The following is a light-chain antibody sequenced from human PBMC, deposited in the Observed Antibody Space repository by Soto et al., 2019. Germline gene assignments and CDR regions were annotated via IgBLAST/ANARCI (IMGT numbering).Light chain of an antibody. CDR1: KSFSTW. Sequence: EIQVTQSPSTLSASVGDRATITCRASKSFSTWVAWYQQKPGKAPKLLIYGDSTSQRGDPSRFTGSGSGGEFTLTINSLQPDDSATYYCQQYLTFGPGTKVDIK. J-gene: IGKJ3*01. CDR3: QQYLT. V-gene: IGKV1-5*01. CDR2: GDS.